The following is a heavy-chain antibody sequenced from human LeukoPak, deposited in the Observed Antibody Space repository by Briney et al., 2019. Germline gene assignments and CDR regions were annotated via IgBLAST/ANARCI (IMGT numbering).Heavy chain of an antibody. CDR3: ARGSESGYTY. J-gene: IGHJ4*02. D-gene: IGHD5-18*01. CDR2: INHSGST. CDR1: GGSLSGYY. Sequence: SETLSLTCAVYGGSLSGYYWSWIRQPPGKGLEWIGEINHSGSTHYNPSLKSRVTISVDRSKNQFSLNLSSVTAADTAVYYCARGSESGYTYWSQGTLVTVSS. V-gene: IGHV4-34*01.